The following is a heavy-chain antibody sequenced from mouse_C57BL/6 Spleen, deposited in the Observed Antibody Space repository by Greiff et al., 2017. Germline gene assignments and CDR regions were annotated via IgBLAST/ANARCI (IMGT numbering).Heavy chain of an antibody. Sequence: VKVVESGAELVKPGASVKISCKASGYAFSSYWMNWVKQRPGKGLEWIGQIYPGDGDTNYNGKFKGKATLTADKSSSTAYMQLSSLTSEDSAVYFCARGLPPSLFAYWGQGTLVTVSA. CDR1: GYAFSSYW. V-gene: IGHV1-80*01. D-gene: IGHD3-1*01. CDR2: IYPGDGDT. J-gene: IGHJ3*01. CDR3: ARGLPPSLFAY.